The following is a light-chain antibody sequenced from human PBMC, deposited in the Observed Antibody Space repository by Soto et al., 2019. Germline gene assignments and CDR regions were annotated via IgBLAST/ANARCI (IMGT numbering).Light chain of an antibody. CDR1: SSNIGSNY. CDR3: AVRDDSLSGHWV. V-gene: IGLV1-47*01. J-gene: IGLJ3*02. Sequence: QSVLTQPPSASGTPGQRVTIPCSGSSSNIGSNYVSWYQHLPGAATKLLIYRSDQRPSGVPDRFSGSKSGTSASLAISGLRSEDEADYFCAVRDDSLSGHWVFGGGTKVPVL. CDR2: RSD.